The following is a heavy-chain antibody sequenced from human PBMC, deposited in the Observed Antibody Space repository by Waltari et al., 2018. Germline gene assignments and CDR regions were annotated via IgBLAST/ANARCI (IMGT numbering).Heavy chain of an antibody. J-gene: IGHJ5*02. Sequence: EVQLLESGGGLVQPGGSLRLSCVGSGFTLSTSAMSWVRQVPGKGLEWVSASGSPDARTYYSDSVKGRFTVSRDNSNNTLFLQMNSLRAEDTAIYYCAKEVWQQLGKMVGWFDPWGQGTLVTVSS. D-gene: IGHD6-13*01. CDR1: GFTLSTSA. CDR3: AKEVWQQLGKMVGWFDP. V-gene: IGHV3-23*01. CDR2: SGSPDART.